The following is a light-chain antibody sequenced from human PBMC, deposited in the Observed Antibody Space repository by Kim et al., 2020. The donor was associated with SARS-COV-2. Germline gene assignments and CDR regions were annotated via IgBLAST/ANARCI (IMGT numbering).Light chain of an antibody. J-gene: IGKJ1*01. Sequence: DIVMTQSPDSLAVSLGERATINCKSSQSVLYSSNNKNYLAWYQQKPGQQPPKLLIYWASTRESGVPDRFSGSGSGTDFTLTISSLQAEDGAVYYCQQYYSTPQAFGQGTKVDIK. V-gene: IGKV4-1*01. CDR1: QSVLYSSNNKNY. CDR3: QQYYSTPQA. CDR2: WAS.